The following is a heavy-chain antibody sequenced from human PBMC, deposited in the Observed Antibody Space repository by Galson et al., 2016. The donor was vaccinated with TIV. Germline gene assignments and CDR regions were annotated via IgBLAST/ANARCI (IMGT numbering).Heavy chain of an antibody. CDR2: IIPTLSLA. V-gene: IGHV1-69*04. CDR3: ARDKSRRGCFDP. J-gene: IGHJ5*02. CDR1: GDTFSSLS. Sequence: SVKVSCKASGDTFSSLSIIWVRQAPGQGLEWMGRIIPTLSLADYAQKFQGRVTITADRSTSTVYMELSSLRSDDAAVYYCARDKSRRGCFDPWGQGSLVTVSS.